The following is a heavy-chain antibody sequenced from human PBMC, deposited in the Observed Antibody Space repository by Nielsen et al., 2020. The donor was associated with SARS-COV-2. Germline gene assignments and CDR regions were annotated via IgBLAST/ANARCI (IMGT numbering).Heavy chain of an antibody. CDR2: MSRSGART. Sequence: GGSLRLSCEGSGFTFSEFYMTWIRQAPGKGLEWIPHMSRSGARTKSADSVKGRFTISRDNAKNSVYLQMNSLRPDDTAVYYCARVARGETGFDAFDIWGQGTMVTVSS. CDR3: ARVARGETGFDAFDI. D-gene: IGHD2-21*01. CDR1: GFTFSEFY. V-gene: IGHV3-11*05. J-gene: IGHJ3*02.